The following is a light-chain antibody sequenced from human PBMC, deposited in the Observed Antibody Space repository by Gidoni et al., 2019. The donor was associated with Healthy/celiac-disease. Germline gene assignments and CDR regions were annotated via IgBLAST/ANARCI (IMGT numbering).Light chain of an antibody. CDR2: AAS. Sequence: DIQMTQSPSSLSASVGDRVTITCRASQSISSYLNWYQQKPGKAPKLLIYAASSLQSGGPSRFSGSGSGTDFTLTISSLQPEDFATYYCQQSYSTPLDFGGGTKVEIK. V-gene: IGKV1-39*01. J-gene: IGKJ4*01. CDR3: QQSYSTPLD. CDR1: QSISSY.